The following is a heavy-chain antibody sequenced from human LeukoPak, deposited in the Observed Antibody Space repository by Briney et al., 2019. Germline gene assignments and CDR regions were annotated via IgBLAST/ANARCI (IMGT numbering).Heavy chain of an antibody. CDR3: ARRSPGGQGLVHSGYFQH. CDR1: GYGFTSYW. CDR2: IYPGDSDT. J-gene: IGHJ1*01. V-gene: IGHV5-51*01. D-gene: IGHD6-19*01. Sequence: GAALQIASKGSGYGFTSYWIGWVRPMPGKGLGWRGIIYPGDSDTRYSPSFQGQVTISADKSISNAYLQWSSLKASDTAMYYCARRSPGGQGLVHSGYFQHWGQGTLVTVSS.